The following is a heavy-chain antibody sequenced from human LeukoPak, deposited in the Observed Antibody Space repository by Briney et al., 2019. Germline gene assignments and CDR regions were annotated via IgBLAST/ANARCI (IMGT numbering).Heavy chain of an antibody. J-gene: IGHJ4*02. CDR2: IHYSGST. V-gene: IGHV4-59*01. CDR1: GASISSYH. Sequence: SETLSLTCTVSGASISSYHWSWIRQPPGKGLEWIGYIHYSGSTKYNSSLKSRVTMSVDTSKNQFSLKLSSVTAADTAIYYCARERDYYGSGSYHDYWGQGTLVTVSS. CDR3: ARERDYYGSGSYHDY. D-gene: IGHD3-10*01.